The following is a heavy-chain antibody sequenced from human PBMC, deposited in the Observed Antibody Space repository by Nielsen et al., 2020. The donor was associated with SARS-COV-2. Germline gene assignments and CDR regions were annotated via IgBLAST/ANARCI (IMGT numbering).Heavy chain of an antibody. V-gene: IGHV1-24*01. CDR3: TLLQEHL. Sequence: ASVKVSCKVSGYTLTELSMHWVRQAPGKGLEWMGGFDPEDGETIYAQKFQGRVTMTEDTSTDTAYMELSSLHQGPIGLPPGTLLQEHLWG. J-gene: IGHJ6*01. CDR2: FDPEDGET. CDR1: GYTLTELS.